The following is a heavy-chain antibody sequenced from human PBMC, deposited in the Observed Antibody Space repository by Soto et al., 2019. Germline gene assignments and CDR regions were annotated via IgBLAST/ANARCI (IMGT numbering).Heavy chain of an antibody. CDR2: INSDGSST. J-gene: IGHJ6*02. D-gene: IGHD6-13*01. CDR3: ARDQDSSSWYRSAYYYYGMDV. V-gene: IGHV3-74*01. CDR1: GFTFSSYW. Sequence: EVQLVESGGGLVQPGGSLRLSCAASGFTFSSYWMHLVRQAPGKGLVWVSRINSDGSSTSYADSVKGRFTISRDNAKNTLYLQMNSLRAEDTAVYYCARDQDSSSWYRSAYYYYGMDVWGQGTTVTVSS.